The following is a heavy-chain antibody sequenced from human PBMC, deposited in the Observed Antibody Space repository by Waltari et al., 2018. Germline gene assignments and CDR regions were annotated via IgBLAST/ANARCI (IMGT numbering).Heavy chain of an antibody. D-gene: IGHD3-10*01. CDR2: ISYTGTT. J-gene: IGHJ6*02. CDR1: GGSIDPYD. V-gene: IGHV4-59*01. Sequence: VKLRQSGPELVKSSETLSLTCSVSGGSIDPYDWPWTRQSPGKGLEWIGYISYTGTTNYNPSLESRVAISVDTSKNQLSLKLTSVTAADTAVYFCARRILHAAGSRGITDNYSMDVWGQGATVSVSS. CDR3: ARRILHAAGSRGITDNYSMDV.